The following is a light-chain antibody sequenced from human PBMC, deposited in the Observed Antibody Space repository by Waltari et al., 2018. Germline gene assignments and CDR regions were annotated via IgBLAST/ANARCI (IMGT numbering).Light chain of an antibody. Sequence: DVVMTQSPLSLPVTLGQPASISCRSSQTLVHSDGNTYLNWFQQRPGQSPRRLIYKVSNRDAGVPDRFSGSGSGTDFTLKISRVEAEDVWVYYCMQRTQWPGTFGQGTKVEF. CDR2: KVS. CDR1: QTLVHSDGNTY. J-gene: IGKJ1*01. V-gene: IGKV2-30*02. CDR3: MQRTQWPGT.